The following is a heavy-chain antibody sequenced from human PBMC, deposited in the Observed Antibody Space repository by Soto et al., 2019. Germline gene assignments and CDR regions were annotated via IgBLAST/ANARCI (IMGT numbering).Heavy chain of an antibody. D-gene: IGHD2-2*01. J-gene: IGHJ4*02. V-gene: IGHV3-23*01. CDR2: ISDSGAST. Sequence: EVQLLESGGGLVQPGGSLRLSCAASGFIFRGYAMSWVRQAPGKGLEWVSGISDSGASTYYADSVKGRFTISRDNSKNTLYLQMNSLRADDTAVYYCAREGSGDAYNAGGAMDYWGQGTLVTVSS. CDR3: AREGSGDAYNAGGAMDY. CDR1: GFIFRGYA.